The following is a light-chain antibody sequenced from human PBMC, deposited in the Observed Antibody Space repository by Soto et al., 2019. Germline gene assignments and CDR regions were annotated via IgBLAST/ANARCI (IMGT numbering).Light chain of an antibody. Sequence: EIVLTQSPGTLSLSPGERATLSCRASQSVSGTDLAWYQQKPGQAPRLLIYGASNRPTGIPDRFSGSGSGTDFTLTISRLEPEDFAVYYCQQYGTSRWTFGQGTKVEIK. CDR1: QSVSGTD. J-gene: IGKJ1*01. V-gene: IGKV3-20*01. CDR3: QQYGTSRWT. CDR2: GAS.